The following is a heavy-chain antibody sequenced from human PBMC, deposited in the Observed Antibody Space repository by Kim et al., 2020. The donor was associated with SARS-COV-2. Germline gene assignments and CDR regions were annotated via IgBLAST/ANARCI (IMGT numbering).Heavy chain of an antibody. Sequence: SETLSLTCTVSGGSISSYYWSWIRQPPGKGLEWIGYIYYSGSTNYNPSLKSRVTISVDTSKNQFSLKLSSVTAADTAVYYCARDLIVGARYYYYGMDVWGQGTTVTVSS. CDR1: GGSISSYY. J-gene: IGHJ6*02. D-gene: IGHD1-26*01. CDR2: IYYSGST. V-gene: IGHV4-59*13. CDR3: ARDLIVGARYYYYGMDV.